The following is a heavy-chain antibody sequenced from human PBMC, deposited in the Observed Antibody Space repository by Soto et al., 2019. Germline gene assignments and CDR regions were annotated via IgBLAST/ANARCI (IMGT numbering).Heavy chain of an antibody. CDR1: GFTFSNYA. D-gene: IGHD3-10*01. CDR3: AKGGQSYDY. CDR2: INIGGGNT. V-gene: IGHV3-23*01. Sequence: PGGSLRLSCAASGFTFSNYAMTWVRQAPGKGLEWVSAINIGGGNTYYADSVKGRFTISRDSSKNTVDLQMNSLRAEDTAVYYCAKGGQSYDYWGQGTLVTVSS. J-gene: IGHJ4*02.